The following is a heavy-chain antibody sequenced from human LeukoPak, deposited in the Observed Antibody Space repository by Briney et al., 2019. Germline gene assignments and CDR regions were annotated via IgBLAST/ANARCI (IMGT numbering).Heavy chain of an antibody. CDR2: IKPDGTTK. CDR3: ARSIPYGTTWYGRSDY. CDR1: GFTLSSSA. V-gene: IGHV3-7*03. J-gene: IGHJ4*02. Sequence: PGGSLRLSCAASGFTLSSSAMSWVRQAPGKGLEWVANIKPDGTTKFYVDSVKGRFTISRDNALNSLYLQMNSLRAEDTAIYYCARSIPYGTTWYGRSDYWGQGTLVTVSS. D-gene: IGHD6-13*01.